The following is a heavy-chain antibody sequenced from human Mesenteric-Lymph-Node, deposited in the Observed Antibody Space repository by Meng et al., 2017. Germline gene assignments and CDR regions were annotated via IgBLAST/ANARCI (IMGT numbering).Heavy chain of an antibody. D-gene: IGHD1-14*01. CDR2: IIPILGIA. V-gene: IGHV1-69*08. CDR3: ARDGIDPSSWFDP. Sequence: QGQLVQSGAEVKKPGSSVKVSCKASGGTFSSYTISWVRQAPGQGLEWMGRIIPILGIANYAQKFQGRVTITADKSTSTAYMELSSLRSEDTAVYYCARDGIDPSSWFDPWSQGTLVTVSS. CDR1: GGTFSSYT. J-gene: IGHJ5*02.